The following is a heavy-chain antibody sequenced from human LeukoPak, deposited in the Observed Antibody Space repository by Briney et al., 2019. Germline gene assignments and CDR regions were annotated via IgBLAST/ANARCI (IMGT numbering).Heavy chain of an antibody. CDR3: ARHFALTGYYNDYYGMDV. J-gene: IGHJ6*02. CDR1: GGSISSYY. CDR2: VYYRGRT. Sequence: PSETLSLTCTVSGGSISSYYWSWIRQPPGKGLEWIGYVYYRGRTNYSPSLKNRVTISIDTSMIHFSLKLPSVTAADTAVYYCARHFALTGYYNDYYGMDVWGQGTTVTVSS. D-gene: IGHD3-9*01. V-gene: IGHV4-59*08.